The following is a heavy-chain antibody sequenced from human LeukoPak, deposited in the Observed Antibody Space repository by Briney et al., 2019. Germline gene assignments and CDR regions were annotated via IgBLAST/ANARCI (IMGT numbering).Heavy chain of an antibody. CDR1: GGSVSSGSYS. J-gene: IGHJ4*02. Sequence: SETLSLTCTVSGGSVSSGSYSWSWIRQPPGKGLEWIGYIYYSGGTNYNPSLKSRVTISVDTSKNQFSLKLSSVTAADTAVYYCAGGQYCSGGSCYTFDYWGQGTLVTVSS. V-gene: IGHV4-61*01. CDR3: AGGQYCSGGSCYTFDY. D-gene: IGHD2-15*01. CDR2: IYYSGGT.